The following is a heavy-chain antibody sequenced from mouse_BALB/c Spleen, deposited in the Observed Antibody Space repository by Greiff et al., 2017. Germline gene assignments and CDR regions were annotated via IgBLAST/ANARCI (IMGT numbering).Heavy chain of an antibody. CDR2: ISDGGSYT. D-gene: IGHD1-1*01. Sequence: DVMLVESGGGLVKPGGSLKLSCAASGFTFSDYYMYWVRQTPEKRLEWVATISDGGSYTYYPDSVKGRFTISRDNAKNNLYLQMSSLKSEDTAMYYCARGYGSSPLYAMDYWGQGTSVTVSS. CDR1: GFTFSDYY. V-gene: IGHV5-4*02. J-gene: IGHJ4*01. CDR3: ARGYGSSPLYAMDY.